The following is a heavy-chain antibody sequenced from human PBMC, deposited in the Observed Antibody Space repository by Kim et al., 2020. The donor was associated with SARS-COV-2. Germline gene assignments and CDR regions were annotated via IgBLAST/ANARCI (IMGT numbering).Heavy chain of an antibody. CDR2: IYSGGST. Sequence: GGSLRLSCAASGFTVSSNYMSWVRQAPGKGLEWVSVIYSGGSTYYADSVKGRFTISRDNSKNTLYLQMNSLRAEDTAVYYCARVGFHSSSWYMGWFDPWGQGTLVTVSS. V-gene: IGHV3-66*01. CDR3: ARVGFHSSSWYMGWFDP. CDR1: GFTVSSNY. D-gene: IGHD6-13*01. J-gene: IGHJ5*02.